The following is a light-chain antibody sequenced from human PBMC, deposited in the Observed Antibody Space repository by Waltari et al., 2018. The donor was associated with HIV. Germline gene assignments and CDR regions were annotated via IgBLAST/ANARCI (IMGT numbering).Light chain of an antibody. J-gene: IGKJ4*01. CDR1: QGTSEY. Sequence: IQMTQSPSSLSASVGDRVTITCRETQGTSEYLNGYRQKPGKARNLLISAGSSLESGVPSRFSGSGSGTDFGLNISGLQPEDFATDYCKQSYSTPPETFGGGTKVEIK. V-gene: IGKV1-39*01. CDR2: AGS. CDR3: KQSYSTPPET.